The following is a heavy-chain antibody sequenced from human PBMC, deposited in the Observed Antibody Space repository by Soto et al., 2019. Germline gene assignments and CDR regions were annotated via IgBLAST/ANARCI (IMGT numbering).Heavy chain of an antibody. V-gene: IGHV1-69*02. D-gene: IGHD4-17*01. CDR2: IIPILGIA. Sequence: QVQLVQSGAEVKKPGSSVKVSCKASGGTFSSYTNSWVRQAPGQGLEWMGRIIPILGIANYAQKFQGRVTITADKSTSTAYVELSGLRSEDTAVYYCARASLDYGDYLDYWGQGTLVTVSS. CDR3: ARASLDYGDYLDY. J-gene: IGHJ4*02. CDR1: GGTFSSYT.